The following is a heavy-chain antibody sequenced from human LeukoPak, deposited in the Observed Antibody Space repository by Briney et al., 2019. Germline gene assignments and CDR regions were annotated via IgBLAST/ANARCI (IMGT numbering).Heavy chain of an antibody. Sequence: PGGSLRLSCAASGFTFINAWMSWVRQDPVKGLEWVGRIKSKTDGGTTDYAAPVKGRFTISRDDSKNTLYLQINSLKTEDTAVYYCTTDRGYSYGGYYYGMDVWGQGTTVTVSS. V-gene: IGHV3-15*01. CDR1: GFTFINAW. J-gene: IGHJ6*02. CDR3: TTDRGYSYGGYYYGMDV. D-gene: IGHD5-18*01. CDR2: IKSKTDGGTT.